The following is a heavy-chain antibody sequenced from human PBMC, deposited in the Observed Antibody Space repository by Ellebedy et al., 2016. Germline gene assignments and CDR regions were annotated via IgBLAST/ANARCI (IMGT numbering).Heavy chain of an antibody. CDR3: ARETDFWSDSSYFDY. CDR2: IYYSGTT. J-gene: IGHJ4*02. Sequence: SETLSLTXSVSGGSINSGDYYWSWIRQPSGQGLEWLGYIYYSGTTYYNTSLKSRITISVDTSKNQFSLRLSSVTAADTAVYFCARETDFWSDSSYFDYWGQGILVTISS. CDR1: GGSINSGDYY. D-gene: IGHD3-3*01. V-gene: IGHV4-30-4*01.